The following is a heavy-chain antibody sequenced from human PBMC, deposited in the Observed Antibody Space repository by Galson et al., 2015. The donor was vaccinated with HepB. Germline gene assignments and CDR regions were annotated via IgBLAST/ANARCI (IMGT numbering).Heavy chain of an antibody. CDR2: IYNDGTT. CDR3: ASSYCTGGSCYFDH. V-gene: IGHV3-53*01. CDR1: GFPVTDNY. Sequence: SLRLSCAVSGFPVTDNYMSWVRQAPGKGLEWLSVIYNDGTTEYAESLKGRFTISRDNSKNTVFLQLNSLRVEDTAVYYCASSYCTGGSCYFDHWGQGTLVTVSS. D-gene: IGHD2-15*01. J-gene: IGHJ4*02.